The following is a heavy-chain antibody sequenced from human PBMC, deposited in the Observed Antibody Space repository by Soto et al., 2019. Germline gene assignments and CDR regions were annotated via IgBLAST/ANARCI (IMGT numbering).Heavy chain of an antibody. CDR2: IHHSGGT. CDR1: GGSVSNNNW. CDR3: TKKSAYALDY. J-gene: IGHJ4*02. V-gene: IGHV4-4*02. D-gene: IGHD5-12*01. Sequence: QVQLQESGPGLVKPSGTLSLSCAVSGGSVSNNNWWSWVRQSPGNRLEWIGEIHHSGGTSYNPSLERRATLSVDKSKNELSLRLNYVTAADTAVYYCTKKSAYALDYWGLGILVTVSS.